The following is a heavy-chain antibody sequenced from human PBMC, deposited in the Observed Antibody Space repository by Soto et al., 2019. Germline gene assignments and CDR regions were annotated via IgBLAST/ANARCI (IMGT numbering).Heavy chain of an antibody. CDR2: IYYSGST. V-gene: IGHV4-39*01. CDR3: ASPLLHYDYIWGSYLTDYYFDY. CDR1: GGYISSSSYN. Sequence: PSETLSLTCTVSGGYISSSSYNWGWIRQPPGKGLEWIGSIYYSGSTYYNPSLKSRVTISVDTSKNQFSLKLSSVTAADTAVYYCASPLLHYDYIWGSYLTDYYFDYWGQGPLVTVS. J-gene: IGHJ4*02. D-gene: IGHD3-16*01.